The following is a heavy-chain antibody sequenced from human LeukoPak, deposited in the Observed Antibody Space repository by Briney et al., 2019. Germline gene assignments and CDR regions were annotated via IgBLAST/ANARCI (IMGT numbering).Heavy chain of an antibody. CDR2: IIPIFGTA. CDR3: ASTGSSGYYYFDY. J-gene: IGHJ4*02. CDR1: GGTFSSYA. D-gene: IGHD3-22*01. Sequence: SVTVSFKASGGTFSSYAISWVRQAPGQGLEWMGGIIPIFGTANYAQKFQGRVTITTDESTSTAYMELSSLRSEDTAVYYCASTGSSGYYYFDYWGQGTLVTVSS. V-gene: IGHV1-69*05.